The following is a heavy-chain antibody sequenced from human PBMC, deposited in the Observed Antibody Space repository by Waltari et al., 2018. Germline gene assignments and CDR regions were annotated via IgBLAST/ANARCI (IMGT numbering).Heavy chain of an antibody. J-gene: IGHJ4*02. V-gene: IGHV3-49*03. CDR1: GFTFGAYA. CDR3: TSREFRYSSSWSRDY. D-gene: IGHD6-13*01. Sequence: EVQLVESGGGLVQPGRSLRLSCTASGFTFGAYAMSWFRQAPGKGLEWVGFIRSKAYGGTTEYAASVKGRFTISRDDSKSIAYLQMNSLKTEDTAVYYCTSREFRYSSSWSRDYWGQGTLVTVSS. CDR2: IRSKAYGGTT.